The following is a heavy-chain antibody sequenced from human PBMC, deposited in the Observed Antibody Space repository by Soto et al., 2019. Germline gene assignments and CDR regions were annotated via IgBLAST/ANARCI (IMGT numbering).Heavy chain of an antibody. D-gene: IGHD6-13*01. CDR3: AREVGYSSSSICDY. CDR1: GDSVSGNSAA. CDR2: TYYRSKWYN. Sequence: PSQTLSLTCAMSGDSVSGNSAALNWIRQSPSRGLEWLGRTYYRSKWYNDYAVSVKSRITINPDTSKNQFSLQLNSVTPEDTAVYYCAREVGYSSSSICDYWGQGTLVTVSS. V-gene: IGHV6-1*01. J-gene: IGHJ4*02.